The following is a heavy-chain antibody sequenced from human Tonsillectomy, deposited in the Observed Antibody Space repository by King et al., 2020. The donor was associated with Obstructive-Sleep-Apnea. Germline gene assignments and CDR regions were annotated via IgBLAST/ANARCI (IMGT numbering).Heavy chain of an antibody. CDR1: GYSISSGYY. CDR2: IYHSGST. J-gene: IGHJ3*02. D-gene: IGHD1-26*01. V-gene: IGHV4-38-2*02. Sequence: VQLQESGPGLVKPSETLSLTCTVSGYSISSGYYWGWIRQPPGKGLEGIGSIYHSGSTYYNPSLKSRVTISVDTSKNQFSLKLSSVTAADTAVYYCARRSGSSDAFDIWGQGTMVTVSS. CDR3: ARRSGSSDAFDI.